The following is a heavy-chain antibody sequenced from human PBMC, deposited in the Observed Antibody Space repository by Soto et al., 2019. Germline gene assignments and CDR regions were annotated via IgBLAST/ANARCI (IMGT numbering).Heavy chain of an antibody. CDR3: ARDYGRVTASGGYYYMDV. Sequence: EVQLVESGGGLVKPGGSLRLSCAASGFTFSSYSMNWVRQAPGKGLEWVSSISSSSSYIYYADSVKGRFTISRDNAKNSLYLQMNSLRAEDTAVYYGARDYGRVTASGGYYYMDVWGKGTTVTVSS. V-gene: IGHV3-21*01. CDR2: ISSSSSYI. J-gene: IGHJ6*03. CDR1: GFTFSSYS. D-gene: IGHD2-21*02.